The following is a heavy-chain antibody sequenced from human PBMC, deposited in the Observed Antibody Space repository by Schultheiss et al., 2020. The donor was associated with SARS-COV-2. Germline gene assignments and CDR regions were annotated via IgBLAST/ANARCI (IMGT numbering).Heavy chain of an antibody. Sequence: SETLSLTCTVSGGSISSYYWSWIRQPPGMGLEWIGYMYYTGSTNYNPSLRSRVTISVDTSKNQFSLKLSSVAAADTAVYYCARGALVVYAIVEGFFDYWGQGTLVTVSS. J-gene: IGHJ4*02. D-gene: IGHD2-8*02. CDR1: GGSISSYY. CDR3: ARGALVVYAIVEGFFDY. V-gene: IGHV4-59*08. CDR2: MYYTGST.